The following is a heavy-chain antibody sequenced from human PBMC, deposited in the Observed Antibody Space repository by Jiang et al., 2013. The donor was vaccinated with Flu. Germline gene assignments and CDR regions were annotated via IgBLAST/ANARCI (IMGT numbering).Heavy chain of an antibody. CDR2: INAGNGNT. CDR1: GYTVTSYT. J-gene: IGHJ3*02. V-gene: IGHV1-3*01. Sequence: SGAEVKKPGASVKVSCKASGYTVTSYTMHWVRQAPGQRLEWMGWINAGNGNTKYSQKFQGRVTITRDTSASTAYMELSSLRSEDTAVYYCALDSSGYLDAFDIWGQGTMVTVSS. CDR3: ALDSSGYLDAFDI. D-gene: IGHD3-22*01.